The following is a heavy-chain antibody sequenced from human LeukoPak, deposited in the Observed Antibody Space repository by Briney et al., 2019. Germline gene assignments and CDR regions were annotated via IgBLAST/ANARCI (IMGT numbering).Heavy chain of an antibody. J-gene: IGHJ4*02. V-gene: IGHV3-23*01. CDR3: AKDPNSSGCYGPGY. CDR2: ISGSGGST. CDR1: GFTFSSYA. Sequence: PGGSLRLSCAASGFTFSSYAMSWVRKAPGKGLEWVAAISGSGGSTYYADSVKGRFTISRDNSKTTLYLQMNSLRAEDTAVYYCAKDPNSSGCYGPGYWGQGTLVTVSS. D-gene: IGHD6-19*01.